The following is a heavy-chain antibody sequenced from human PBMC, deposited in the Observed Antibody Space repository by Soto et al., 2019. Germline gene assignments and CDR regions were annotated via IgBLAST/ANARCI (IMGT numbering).Heavy chain of an antibody. V-gene: IGHV3-66*01. J-gene: IGHJ4*02. CDR3: VRSRFVALGVTLVDY. Sequence: EVQLVESGGGLVQPGGSLRLSCAASGFTVSNNYINWVRQAPGKGLEWVSIIYSGGSTYYADSVKGRFTISRDNSKNTLYLRMTSLIAEDTAVYYCVRSRFVALGVTLVDYWGQGTLVTVSS. D-gene: IGHD3-16*01. CDR1: GFTVSNNY. CDR2: IYSGGST.